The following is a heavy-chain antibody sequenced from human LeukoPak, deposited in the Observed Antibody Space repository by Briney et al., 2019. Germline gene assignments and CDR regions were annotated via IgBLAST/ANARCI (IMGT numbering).Heavy chain of an antibody. J-gene: IGHJ4*02. CDR2: INHSGST. D-gene: IGHD2-15*01. V-gene: IGHV4-34*01. Sequence: PSETLSLTCAVYGGSFSGYYWSWIRQPPGKGLEWIGEINHSGSTNYNPSLKSRVTISVDTSKNQFSLKLSSVTAADTAVYYCASLANCSGGSCRGSFGYYFDYWGQGTLVTVSS. CDR1: GGSFSGYY. CDR3: ASLANCSGGSCRGSFGYYFDY.